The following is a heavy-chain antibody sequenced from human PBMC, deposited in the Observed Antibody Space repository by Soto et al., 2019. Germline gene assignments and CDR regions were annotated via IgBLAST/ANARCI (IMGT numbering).Heavy chain of an antibody. J-gene: IGHJ4*02. CDR3: ARKEGSVTYDY. Sequence: QVHRVQSGAEVRKPVSSVKVSCKASGGTSSTYTISWVRQAPGQGLEWMGWIIAVLGTTNNAQSFQGRVTSSADKAMSTGDMERSSLRSEDTAVYYCARKEGSVTYDYWGQGTMVTVSS. CDR1: GGTSSTYT. CDR2: IIAVLGTT. D-gene: IGHD3-10*01. V-gene: IGHV1-69*08.